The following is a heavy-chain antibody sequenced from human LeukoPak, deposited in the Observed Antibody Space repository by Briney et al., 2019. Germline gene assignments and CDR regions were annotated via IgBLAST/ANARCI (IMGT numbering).Heavy chain of an antibody. J-gene: IGHJ4*02. CDR2: ISSSSSYI. CDR1: GFIFSSYS. CDR3: ARADYGDYRREYFFDY. D-gene: IGHD4-17*01. Sequence: KPGGSLRLSCAASGFIFSSYSMIWVRQAPGKGLEWVSSISSSSSYIYYADSVKGRFTISRDNAKNSLYLQMNSLRAEDTAVYYCARADYGDYRREYFFDYWGQGTLVTVSS. V-gene: IGHV3-21*06.